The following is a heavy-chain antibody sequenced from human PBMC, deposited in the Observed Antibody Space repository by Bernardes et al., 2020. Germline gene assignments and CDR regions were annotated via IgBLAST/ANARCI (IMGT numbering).Heavy chain of an antibody. V-gene: IGHV1-18*01. CDR2: ISAYNGNT. CDR1: GYTFTSYG. J-gene: IGHJ4*02. Sequence: ASVKVSCKASGYTFTSYGISWVRQAPGQGLEWMGWISAYNGNTNYAQKLQGRVTMTTDTSTSTAYMELRSLRSDDTAVYYCARGDDILTGYLPHFDYWGQGTLVTVSS. D-gene: IGHD3-9*01. CDR3: ARGDDILTGYLPHFDY.